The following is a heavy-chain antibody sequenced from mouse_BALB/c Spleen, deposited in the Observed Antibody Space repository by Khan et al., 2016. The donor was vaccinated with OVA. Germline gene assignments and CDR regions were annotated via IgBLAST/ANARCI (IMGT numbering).Heavy chain of an antibody. Sequence: QVQLQQSGAELVKPGASVKLSCKTSGYTFTSYWIQWVKQRPGQGLGWIGQIFPGTGTTYYNENFKGKATLTVDPSSSTAYMQLSSLTSEDSAVDFCARGYFGNYEFAYWGQGTLVTVSP. J-gene: IGHJ3*01. CDR1: GYTFTSYW. CDR2: IFPGTGTT. D-gene: IGHD2-1*01. V-gene: IGHV1S132*01. CDR3: ARGYFGNYEFAY.